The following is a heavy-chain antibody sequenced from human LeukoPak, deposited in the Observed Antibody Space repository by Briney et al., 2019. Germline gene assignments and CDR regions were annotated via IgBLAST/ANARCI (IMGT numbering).Heavy chain of an antibody. V-gene: IGHV3-48*01. J-gene: IGHJ4*02. CDR1: GFAFSSYS. D-gene: IGHD1-26*01. CDR3: ARLGPTVDS. CDR2: ISSSSTTI. Sequence: GGSLRLSCEASGFAFSSYSMNWVRQAPGKGLEWISYISSSSTTIYYSESVKGRFTISRDNAKNSLYLQMNSLRAEDTAVYYCARLGPTVDSWGQGTLVTVSS.